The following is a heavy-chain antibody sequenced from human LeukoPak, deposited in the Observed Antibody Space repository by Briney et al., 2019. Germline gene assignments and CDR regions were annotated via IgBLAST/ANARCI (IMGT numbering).Heavy chain of an antibody. CDR3: AKDRSGDSYYMDV. CDR1: GFTFSSYG. V-gene: IGHV3-33*06. J-gene: IGHJ6*03. CDR2: IWYDGSNK. D-gene: IGHD3-10*01. Sequence: PGGSLRLSCAASGFTFSSYGMHWVRQAPGKGLEWVAVIWYDGSNKHYADSVKGRFTISRDNSKNTLYLQMNSLRAEDTAVYYCAKDRSGDSYYMDVWGKGTTVTVSS.